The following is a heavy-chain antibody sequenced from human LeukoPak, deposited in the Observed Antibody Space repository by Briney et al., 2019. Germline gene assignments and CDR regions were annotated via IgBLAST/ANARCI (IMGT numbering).Heavy chain of an antibody. D-gene: IGHD2-15*01. Sequence: GGSLRLSCAASGFTFSSYDMSWVRQAPGKGLEGVSAISGSGGSTYYADSMKGRFTISRDNSKNTLYLQMNSLRAEDTAVYYCAKTLGYCSGGSCYSGVIDYWGQGTLVTVSS. CDR3: AKTLGYCSGGSCYSGVIDY. V-gene: IGHV3-23*01. CDR2: ISGSGGST. CDR1: GFTFSSYD. J-gene: IGHJ4*02.